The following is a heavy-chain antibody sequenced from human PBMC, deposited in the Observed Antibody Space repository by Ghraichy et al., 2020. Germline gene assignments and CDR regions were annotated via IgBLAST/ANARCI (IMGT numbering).Heavy chain of an antibody. D-gene: IGHD1-14*01. V-gene: IGHV4-34*01. Sequence: SETLSLTCAVYGGSFSGYYWSWIRQRPGKGLEWIGEINHSGSTNYNPSLKSRVTISVDTSKNQFSLKLSSVTAADTAVYYCARSGTGGAFDIWGQGTMVTVSS. CDR3: ARSGTGGAFDI. CDR1: GGSFSGYY. J-gene: IGHJ3*02. CDR2: INHSGST.